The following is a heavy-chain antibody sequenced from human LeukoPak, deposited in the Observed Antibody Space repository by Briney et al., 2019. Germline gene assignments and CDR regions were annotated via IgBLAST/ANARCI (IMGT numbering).Heavy chain of an antibody. CDR1: GFTFSSYG. CDR2: ISYDGSNK. Sequence: GRSLRLSCAASGFTFSSYGMHWVRQAPGKGLEWVAVISYDGSNKYYADSVKGRSTISRDNSKNTLYLQMNSLRAEDTAVYYCASNVDIVATTDYWGQGTLVTVSS. D-gene: IGHD5-12*01. V-gene: IGHV3-30*03. J-gene: IGHJ4*02. CDR3: ASNVDIVATTDY.